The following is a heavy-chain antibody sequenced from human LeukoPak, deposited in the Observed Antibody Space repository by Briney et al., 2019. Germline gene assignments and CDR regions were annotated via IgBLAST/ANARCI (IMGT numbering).Heavy chain of an antibody. J-gene: IGHJ6*02. CDR1: GYTFSSYW. CDR3: TRDLMDYDVSTGLHHYYMDV. Sequence: GGSLRLSCVASGYTFSSYWMHWVRQDPRKGLVWVSRINGDGRNINYADSVRGRFTISRDDAKNTLYLQMNTLRVEDTAVYYCTRDLMDYDVSTGLHHYYMDVWGQGTTVTVSS. D-gene: IGHD3-9*01. CDR2: INGDGRNI. V-gene: IGHV3-74*01.